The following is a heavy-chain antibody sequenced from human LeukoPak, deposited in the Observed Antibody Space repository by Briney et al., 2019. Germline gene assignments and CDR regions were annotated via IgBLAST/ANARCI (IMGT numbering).Heavy chain of an antibody. Sequence: GRSLRLSCAASGFTFSSYGMHWVRQAPGKGLEWVAVIWYDGSNKYYADSVKGRFTISRDNSKNTLYLQMNSLRAEDTAVYYCARDSAVLRNDLRPQPIDYWGQGTLVTVSS. CDR2: IWYDGSNK. CDR1: GFTFSSYG. V-gene: IGHV3-33*01. CDR3: ARDSAVLRNDLRPQPIDY. J-gene: IGHJ4*02. D-gene: IGHD1-1*01.